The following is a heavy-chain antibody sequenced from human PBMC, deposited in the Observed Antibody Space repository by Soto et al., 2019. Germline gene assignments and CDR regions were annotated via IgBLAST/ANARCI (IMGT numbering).Heavy chain of an antibody. CDR2: IYPDDSDV. CDR1: GYDFSTFW. Sequence: GESLKISCKASGYDFSTFWIAWVRQMPGRGLEWMGVIYPDDSDVTYSPSFQGQVTISVDKSMTTAYLHWSSLRASDTATYYWARHRNAVGFDPWGQGTPVTVS. J-gene: IGHJ5*02. V-gene: IGHV5-51*01. CDR3: ARHRNAVGFDP.